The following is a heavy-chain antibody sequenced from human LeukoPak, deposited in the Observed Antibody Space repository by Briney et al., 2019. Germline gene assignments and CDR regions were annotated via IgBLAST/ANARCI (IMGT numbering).Heavy chain of an antibody. Sequence: SETLSLTCTVSGGSISTFSWSWVRQSPGKGLEWIGSIYSSTTNFTPSFKSRVAMSVDTSKNQFSLRLNSVTTADSAVYYCARDTTVASGMQFWGQGTLVTVSS. CDR2: IYSSTT. CDR1: GGSISTFS. J-gene: IGHJ4*02. CDR3: ARDTTVASGMQF. D-gene: IGHD4-23*01. V-gene: IGHV4-59*01.